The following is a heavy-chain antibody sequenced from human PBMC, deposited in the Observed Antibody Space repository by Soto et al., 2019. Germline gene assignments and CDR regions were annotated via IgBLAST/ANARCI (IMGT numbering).Heavy chain of an antibody. CDR3: ARDRTENYYYGMDV. Sequence: ASVKVSCKASGGTFSSYAISWVRQAPGQGLEWMGGIIPIFGTANYAQKFQGRVTITADESTSTAYMELSSLRSEDTAVYYCARDRTENYYYGMDVWGQGTTVTVSS. J-gene: IGHJ6*02. V-gene: IGHV1-69*13. CDR2: IIPIFGTA. CDR1: GGTFSSYA.